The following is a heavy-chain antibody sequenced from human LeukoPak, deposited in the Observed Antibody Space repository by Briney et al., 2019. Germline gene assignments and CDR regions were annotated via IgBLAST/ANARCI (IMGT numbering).Heavy chain of an antibody. J-gene: IGHJ4*02. CDR1: GFTFDDYA. V-gene: IGHV3-9*01. CDR3: AIIPTVTPLDY. CDR2: ISWNSGSI. Sequence: GGSLRLSCAASGFTFDDYAMHWVRQAPGKGLEWVSGISWNSGSIGYADSVKGRFTISRDNAKNSLYLQMNSLRAEVTALYYCAIIPTVTPLDYWGQGTLVTVSS. D-gene: IGHD4-17*01.